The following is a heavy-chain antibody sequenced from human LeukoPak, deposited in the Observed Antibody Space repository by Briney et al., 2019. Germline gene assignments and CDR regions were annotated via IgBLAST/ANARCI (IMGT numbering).Heavy chain of an antibody. V-gene: IGHV4-38-2*02. CDR3: ASEGLYSGYSVHNWFDP. Sequence: SETLSLTCTVSGYSISSGYYWGWIRQPPGKGLEWIGSIYHSGSTYYNPSLKSRVTISVDTSKNQFSLKLSSVTAADTAVYYCASEGLYSGYSVHNWFDPWGQGTLVTVSS. CDR2: IYHSGST. J-gene: IGHJ5*02. CDR1: GYSISSGYY. D-gene: IGHD5-12*01.